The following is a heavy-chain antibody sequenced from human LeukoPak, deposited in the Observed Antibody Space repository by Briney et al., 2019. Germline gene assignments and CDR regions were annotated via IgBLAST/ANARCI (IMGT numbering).Heavy chain of an antibody. V-gene: IGHV3-23*01. Sequence: GGSLRLSCAASGFTFSSYTMSWVRQAPGKGLEWVSTITTSDGNTYYADSVKGRFTISRDNSKNMLYLQMNSLRAEDTAVYYCAKVVGLDYWGQGTLVTVSS. CDR2: ITTSDGNT. J-gene: IGHJ4*02. CDR3: AKVVGLDY. CDR1: GFTFSSYT.